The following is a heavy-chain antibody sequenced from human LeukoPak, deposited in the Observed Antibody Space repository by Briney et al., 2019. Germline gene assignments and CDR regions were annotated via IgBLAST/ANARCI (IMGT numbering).Heavy chain of an antibody. J-gene: IGHJ2*01. CDR3: ARIRDPYWYFDL. CDR1: GDSVSSNSAA. V-gene: IGHV6-1*01. Sequence: SQTLSLTCAISGDSVSSNSAAWNWIRQSPSRGLEWLGRTYYRSKWYNDYAVSVKSRITINPDTSKNQFSLKLSSVTAADTAVYYCARIRDPYWYFDLWGRGTLVTVSS. CDR2: TYYRSKWYN. D-gene: IGHD4-17*01.